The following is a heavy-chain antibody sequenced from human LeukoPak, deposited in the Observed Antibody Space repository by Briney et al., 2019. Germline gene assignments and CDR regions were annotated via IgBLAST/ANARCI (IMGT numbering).Heavy chain of an antibody. CDR3: AREPLYDILTGGGPQSPPFDY. CDR2: IYYSGST. CDR1: GGSISSYY. V-gene: IGHV4-59*01. Sequence: SSETLSLTCTVSGGSISSYYWSWIRQPPGKGLEWIGYIYYSGSTNYNPSLKSRVTISVDTSKNQFSLKLSSVTADDTAVYYCAREPLYDILTGGGPQSPPFDYWGQGTLVTVSS. J-gene: IGHJ4*02. D-gene: IGHD3-9*01.